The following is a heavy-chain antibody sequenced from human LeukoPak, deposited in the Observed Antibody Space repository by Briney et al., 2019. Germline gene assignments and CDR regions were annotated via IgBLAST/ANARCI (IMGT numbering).Heavy chain of an antibody. CDR3: ARADEYKTGTPAYFGY. Sequence: PSETLSLTCTVSGGSISSSSYYWGWIRQPPGKGLEWIGSIYYSGSTYYNPSLKSRATISVDTSKNQFSLKLSSVTAADTAVYYCARADEYKTGTPAYFGYWGQGTLVTVSS. V-gene: IGHV4-39*07. CDR1: GGSISSSSYY. CDR2: IYYSGST. J-gene: IGHJ4*02. D-gene: IGHD1-7*01.